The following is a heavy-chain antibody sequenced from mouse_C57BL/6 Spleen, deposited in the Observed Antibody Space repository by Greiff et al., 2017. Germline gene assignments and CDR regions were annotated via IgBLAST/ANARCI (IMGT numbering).Heavy chain of an antibody. D-gene: IGHD2-4*01. Sequence: EVQLQQSGPELVKPGASVKISCKASGYTFTDYYMNWVKQSHGKSLEWIGDINPNNGGTSYNQKFKGKATLTVDKSSSTAYMELRSLTSEDSAVYYCARSGYYDYDDYAMDYRGQGTSVTVSS. V-gene: IGHV1-26*01. CDR3: ARSGYYDYDDYAMDY. CDR1: GYTFTDYY. J-gene: IGHJ4*01. CDR2: INPNNGGT.